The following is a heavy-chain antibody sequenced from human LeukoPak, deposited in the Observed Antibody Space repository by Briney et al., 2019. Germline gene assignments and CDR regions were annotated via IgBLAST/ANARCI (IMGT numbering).Heavy chain of an antibody. CDR3: ASFDYYGMDV. Sequence: SETLSLTCTVSGGSISSSSYYWGWIRQPPGKGLEWIGYIYYSGSTYYNPSLKSRVTISVDTSKNQFSLKLSSVTAADTAVYYCASFDYYGMDVWGQGTTVTVSS. CDR2: IYYSGST. CDR1: GGSISSSSYY. V-gene: IGHV4-31*03. J-gene: IGHJ6*02.